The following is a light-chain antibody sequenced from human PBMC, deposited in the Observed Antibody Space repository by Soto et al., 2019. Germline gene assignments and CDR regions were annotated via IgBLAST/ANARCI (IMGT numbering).Light chain of an antibody. V-gene: IGKV3-15*01. CDR3: QHFGNSLWT. CDR2: GAS. J-gene: IGKJ1*01. CDR1: QSVSSN. Sequence: EIVMTQSPATLSVSPGERATLSCRASQSVSSNLAWYQQKPGQAPRLLIYGASTRATGIPARFSGSGSGTEFTLTISSLQSEDFEVYYCQHFGNSLWTFGQGTKVEI.